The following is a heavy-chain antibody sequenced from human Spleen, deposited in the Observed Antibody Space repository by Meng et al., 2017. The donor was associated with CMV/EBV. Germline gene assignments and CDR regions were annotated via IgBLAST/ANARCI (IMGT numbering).Heavy chain of an antibody. Sequence: SETLSLTCTVSGGSVSSGSYYWSWIRQPPGKGLEWIGYIYYSGSTNYNPSLKSRVTISVDTSKNQFSLKLSSVTAADTAIFYCARAGPGYDFWSGYYANFDYWGQGTLVTVSS. CDR3: ARAGPGYDFWSGYYANFDY. CDR1: GGSVSSGSYY. CDR2: IYYSGST. V-gene: IGHV4-61*01. J-gene: IGHJ4*02. D-gene: IGHD3-3*01.